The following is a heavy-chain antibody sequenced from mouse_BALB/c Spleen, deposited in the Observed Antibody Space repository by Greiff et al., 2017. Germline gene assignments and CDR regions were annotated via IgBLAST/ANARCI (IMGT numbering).Heavy chain of an antibody. CDR3: SGGGGAGDAMDD. CDR1: GYTFTSYW. Sequence: QVQLQQPGAELVKPGASVKMSCKASGYTFTSYWINWVKQRPGQGLEWIGDIYPGRGITNYNEKFKSKATLTLDTSSSTAYMQLSSLTSEDAAVYCCSGGGGAGDAMDDWGQGTSVTVSA. J-gene: IGHJ4*01. V-gene: IGHV1-55*01. D-gene: IGHD1-1*02. CDR2: IYPGRGIT.